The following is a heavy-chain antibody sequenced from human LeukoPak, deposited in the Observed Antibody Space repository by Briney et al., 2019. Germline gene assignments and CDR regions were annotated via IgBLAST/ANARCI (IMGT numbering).Heavy chain of an antibody. CDR1: GYTLTKLS. J-gene: IGHJ4*02. CDR3: ARWTTTYLDY. V-gene: IGHV1-24*01. Sequence: ASVKVSCKVSGYTLTKLSMHWVRQAPGKGLEWMGGFDPEDGETIYAQKFQGRVTMTTDTSTITVYMELSSLRSEDTAVYYCARWTTTYLDYWGQGTLVTVSS. CDR2: FDPEDGET. D-gene: IGHD4-11*01.